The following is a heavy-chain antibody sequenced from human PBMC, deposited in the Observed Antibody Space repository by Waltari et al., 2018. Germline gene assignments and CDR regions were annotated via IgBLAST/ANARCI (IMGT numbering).Heavy chain of an antibody. CDR1: GFTFSSYA. Sequence: EVQLLESGGGLVQPGGSLRLSCAASGFTFSSYAMSWVRQAPGKGLEWVSAISGRGGSTYYADYVKGRFTIYRDNSKNTLYLQMNSLRAEDTAVYYCAKVKDSSSWYLAEYCQHWGQGTLVTVSS. V-gene: IGHV3-23*01. CDR3: AKVKDSSSWYLAEYCQH. CDR2: ISGRGGST. D-gene: IGHD6-13*01. J-gene: IGHJ1*01.